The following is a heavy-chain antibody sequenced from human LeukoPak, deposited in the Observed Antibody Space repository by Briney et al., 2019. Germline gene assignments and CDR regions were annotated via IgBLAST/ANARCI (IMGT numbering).Heavy chain of an antibody. Sequence: PSETLSLTCAVYGETFSGFYWTWIRQPPGKGLEWIGEITHSGSTNYNPSLKSRVTISVDTSKNQFSLKLSSVTAADTAVYYCARARGAEAIDYWGQGTLVTVSS. CDR3: ARARGAEAIDY. D-gene: IGHD1-26*01. CDR2: ITHSGST. J-gene: IGHJ4*02. CDR1: GETFSGFY. V-gene: IGHV4-34*01.